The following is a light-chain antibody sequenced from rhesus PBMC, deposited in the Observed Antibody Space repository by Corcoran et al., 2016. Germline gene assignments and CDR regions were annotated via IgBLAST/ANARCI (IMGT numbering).Light chain of an antibody. CDR2: YAS. Sequence: DIQMTQSPSSLSASVGDTVTITCRASQGISNYLAWYQQKPGKAPKPLIYYASNLESGVPSRLSGSGSGTDFTITIRSLQSEDFATYYCQQHNSYPFTFGPGTKLDIK. CDR1: QGISNY. V-gene: IGKV1S14*01. CDR3: QQHNSYPFT. J-gene: IGKJ3*01.